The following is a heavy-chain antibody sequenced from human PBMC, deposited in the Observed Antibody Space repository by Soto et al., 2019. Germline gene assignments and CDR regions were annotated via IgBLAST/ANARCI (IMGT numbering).Heavy chain of an antibody. CDR1: GFSLSTSGMC. Sequence: PTLVNPTQTLTLTCTFSGFSLSTSGMCVSWIRQPPGKALEWLALIDWDDDKYYSTSLKTRLTISKDTSKNQVVLTMTNMDPVDTATYYCARIPVFWSGDDTGIEHSYCMDCWGQGITVTVSS. CDR2: IDWDDDK. D-gene: IGHD3-3*01. J-gene: IGHJ6*02. CDR3: ARIPVFWSGDDTGIEHSYCMDC. V-gene: IGHV2-70*01.